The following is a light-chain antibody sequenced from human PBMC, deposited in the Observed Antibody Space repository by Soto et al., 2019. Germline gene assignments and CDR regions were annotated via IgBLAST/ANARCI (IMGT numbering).Light chain of an antibody. CDR2: WAS. CDR1: QSVLYSINSKNY. V-gene: IGKV4-1*01. Sequence: DIAMTQSPDSLAVSLGERASINCKSSQSVLYSINSKNYLAWYQQKPGQPPKLLIYWASTRESGVPDRFSGSGSGTDFTLTINSLQPEDVAVYYCQQFYSAPRTFGQGTKVDIK. CDR3: QQFYSAPRT. J-gene: IGKJ1*01.